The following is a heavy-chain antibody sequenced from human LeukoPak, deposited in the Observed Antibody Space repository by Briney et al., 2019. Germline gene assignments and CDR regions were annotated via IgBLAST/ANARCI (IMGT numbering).Heavy chain of an antibody. CDR3: AKDLLLYDSSGYQFDY. D-gene: IGHD3-22*01. Sequence: SETLSLTCAVSGGSISSGFDSWSWIRQPPGKGLEWIGYIHHSGSTYYSPSLKSRVSIPVDRSKDHFSLNLSSVTAADTAVYYCAKDLLLYDSSGYQFDYWGQGTLVTVSS. J-gene: IGHJ4*02. V-gene: IGHV4-30-2*01. CDR1: GGSISSGFDS. CDR2: IHHSGST.